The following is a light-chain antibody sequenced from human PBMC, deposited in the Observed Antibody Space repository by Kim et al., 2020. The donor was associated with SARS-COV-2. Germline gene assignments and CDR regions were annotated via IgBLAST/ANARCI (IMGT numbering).Light chain of an antibody. J-gene: IGKJ3*01. Sequence: SPGEGAPVSCRESQSGSSSYLAWDQQKPGQAPRLLIYGAASRATGIPDRFSGSGSGTDFTLTISRLEPEDFAVYYCQQYGSSPFTFGPGTKVDIK. CDR3: QQYGSSPFT. V-gene: IGKV3-20*01. CDR1: QSGSSSY. CDR2: GAA.